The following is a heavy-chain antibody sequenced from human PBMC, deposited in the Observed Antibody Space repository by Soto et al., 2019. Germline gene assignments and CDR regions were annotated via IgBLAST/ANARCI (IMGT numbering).Heavy chain of an antibody. D-gene: IGHD6-13*01. CDR2: IYHSGST. CDR1: GGSISSGGYS. J-gene: IGHJ4*02. V-gene: IGHV4-30-2*01. Sequence: SETLSLTCAVSGGSISSGGYSWSWIRQPPGKGLEWIGYIYHSGSTYYNPSLKSRVTISVDRSKNQFSLKLSSVTAADTAVYYCARVEQLVYLDYWGQGTLVTVSS. CDR3: ARVEQLVYLDY.